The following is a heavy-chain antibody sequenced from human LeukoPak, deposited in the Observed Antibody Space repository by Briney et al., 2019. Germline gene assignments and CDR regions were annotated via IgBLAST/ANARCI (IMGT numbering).Heavy chain of an antibody. CDR2: INTDGSNT. D-gene: IGHD6-13*01. CDR3: VRDGVFSKGAAAPFDH. J-gene: IGHJ4*02. CDR1: GFTFSNYW. Sequence: GGSLRLSCEASGFTFSNYWMHWVRQAPGKGLGWVSRINTDGSNTAYADSLKGRFTISRDTAKNTLSLQMDSLKTEDTAMYFCVRDGVFSKGAAAPFDHWGQGTLVTVSS. V-gene: IGHV3-74*01.